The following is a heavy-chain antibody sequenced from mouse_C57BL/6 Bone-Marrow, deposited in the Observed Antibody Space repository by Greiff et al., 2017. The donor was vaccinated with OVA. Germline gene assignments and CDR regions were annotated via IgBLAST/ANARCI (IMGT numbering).Heavy chain of an antibody. CDR1: GYTFTDYA. D-gene: IGHD2-4*01. Sequence: QVQLQQSGPELVRPGVSVKISCKGSGYTFTDYAMHWVKQSHAKSLEWIGVISTYYGDASYNQKFKYKATMTVDKSSSTAYMELARLTSEDSAVYYCARTKITTAYYYSIDYWGQGTSVTVSS. CDR2: ISTYYGDA. CDR3: ARTKITTAYYYSIDY. V-gene: IGHV1-67*01. J-gene: IGHJ4*01.